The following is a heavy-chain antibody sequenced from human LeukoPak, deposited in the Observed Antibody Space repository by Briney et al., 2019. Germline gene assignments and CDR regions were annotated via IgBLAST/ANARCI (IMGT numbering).Heavy chain of an antibody. J-gene: IGHJ4*02. CDR3: ATAARARHYFDY. Sequence: PSETPSLTCAASGESLSSYCWNWIRQSPGRGLKWIGEMNRSGSTNYNPSLKRRVTISVDTSKNLLSLRLNSVTAADTAVYYCATAARARHYFDYWGQGSLVTVSS. CDR2: MNRSGST. CDR1: GESLSSYC. V-gene: IGHV4-34*01.